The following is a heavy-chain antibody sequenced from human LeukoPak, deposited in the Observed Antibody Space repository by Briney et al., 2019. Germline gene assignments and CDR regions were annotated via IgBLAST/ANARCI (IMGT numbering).Heavy chain of an antibody. CDR2: IASSGSTI. D-gene: IGHD3-22*01. CDR3: ATSRGYFFRWFQH. CDR1: GFTFSNYE. Sequence: PGGSLRLSCSASGFTFSNYEMNWVRQAPGKGLEWVSYIASSGSTIYYADSVKGRFTTSRDNAKSSLYLQMNSLRADDTAVYYCATSRGYFFRWFQHWGQGTLVTVSS. J-gene: IGHJ1*01. V-gene: IGHV3-48*03.